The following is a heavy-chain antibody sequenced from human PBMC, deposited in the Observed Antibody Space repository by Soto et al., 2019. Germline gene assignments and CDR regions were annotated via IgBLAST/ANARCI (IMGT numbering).Heavy chain of an antibody. CDR2: IRQDGSEK. D-gene: IGHD6-6*01. J-gene: IGHJ6*03. Sequence: GGSLRLSCAASGFTFSSYWMTWVRQAPGKGLEWVANIRQDGSEKYYVDSVKGRFTISRDNAENSLYLQMNSLRAEDTAVYYCARVDSSSSYYYYYYMDVWGKGTTVTVSS. V-gene: IGHV3-7*01. CDR1: GFTFSSYW. CDR3: ARVDSSSSYYYYYYMDV.